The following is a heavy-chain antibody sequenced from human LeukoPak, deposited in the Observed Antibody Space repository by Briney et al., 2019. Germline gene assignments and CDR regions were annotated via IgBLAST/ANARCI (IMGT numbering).Heavy chain of an antibody. CDR1: GFTFSSYG. J-gene: IGHJ4*02. V-gene: IGHV3-23*01. CDR2: ISNSDAKT. D-gene: IGHD1-1*01. CDR3: AKATGTLTN. Sequence: GGTLRLSCAASGFTFSSYGMSWVRQAPGKGLEWVSTISNSDAKTYYADSVKGRFTISRDNSKNTLYLQMNSLTAEDTAIFYCAKATGTLTNWGQGILVTASS.